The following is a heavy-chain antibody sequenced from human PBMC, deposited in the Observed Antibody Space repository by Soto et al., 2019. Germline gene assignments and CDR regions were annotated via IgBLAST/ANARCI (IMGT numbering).Heavy chain of an antibody. J-gene: IGHJ6*02. CDR2: ISHSGAT. Sequence: KTSETLSLTCAVYGGSFTDYYWTWIRQPPGKGLEWIGEISHSGATNYNSSLKSRVTISEDTSKNQVSLKVTSVTAADTAVFYCARGNHYYGMDVWGQGTTVTVSS. CDR3: ARGNHYYGMDV. CDR1: GGSFTDYY. V-gene: IGHV4-34*01.